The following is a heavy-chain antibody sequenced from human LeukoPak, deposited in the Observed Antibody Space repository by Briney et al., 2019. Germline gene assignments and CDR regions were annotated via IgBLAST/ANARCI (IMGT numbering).Heavy chain of an antibody. V-gene: IGHV4-59*01. Sequence: PSETLSLTWTVSGGSISSYYWSWIRQPPGKGLEWIGYIYYSGSTNYNPSLKSRVTISVDTSKNQFSLKLSSVTAADTAVYYCARGSGYSYGYDAFDIWGQGTMVTVSS. D-gene: IGHD5-18*01. CDR2: IYYSGST. CDR1: GGSISSYY. J-gene: IGHJ3*02. CDR3: ARGSGYSYGYDAFDI.